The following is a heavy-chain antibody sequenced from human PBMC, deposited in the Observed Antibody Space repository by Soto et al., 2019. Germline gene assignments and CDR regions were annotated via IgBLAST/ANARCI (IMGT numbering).Heavy chain of an antibody. D-gene: IGHD3-22*01. CDR3: ARGPQEYESSGYSDY. CDR1: GGTFSSYA. J-gene: IGHJ4*02. Sequence: QVQLVQSGAEVKKPGSSVKVSCKASGGTFSSYAISWVRQAPGQGLEWMGGIIPIFGTANYAQKFQGRGTITADESPSTAYMALSSSRSADTAVYYFARGPQEYESSGYSDYWGQGTLVTVSS. CDR2: IIPIFGTA. V-gene: IGHV1-69*01.